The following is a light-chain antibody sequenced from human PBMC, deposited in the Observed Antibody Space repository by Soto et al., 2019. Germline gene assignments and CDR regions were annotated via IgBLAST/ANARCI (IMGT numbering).Light chain of an antibody. V-gene: IGKV1-5*01. Sequence: DIQRPQSPSTLSASVGDTVTITCRASESIDNWLAWYQQKPGKAPKLPIFAASTLVRGVPSRFSGRGSGTEFTLTISSLQADDYATFYCHQYHTDWTFGQGTKVDIK. CDR3: HQYHTDWT. CDR1: ESIDNW. J-gene: IGKJ1*01. CDR2: AAS.